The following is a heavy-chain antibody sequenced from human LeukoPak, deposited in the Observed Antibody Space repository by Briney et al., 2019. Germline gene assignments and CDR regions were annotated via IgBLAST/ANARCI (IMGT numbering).Heavy chain of an antibody. CDR1: GYTFTSYY. CDR2: INPNSGGT. J-gene: IGHJ4*02. CDR3: ARDLYCSSTSCDYFDY. V-gene: IGHV1-2*02. D-gene: IGHD2-2*01. Sequence: ASVKVSCKASGYTFTSYYMHWVRQAPGQGLEWMGWINPNSGGTNYAQKFQGRVTMTRDTSISTAYMELSRLTSDDTAVYYCARDLYCSSTSCDYFDYWGQGTLVTVSS.